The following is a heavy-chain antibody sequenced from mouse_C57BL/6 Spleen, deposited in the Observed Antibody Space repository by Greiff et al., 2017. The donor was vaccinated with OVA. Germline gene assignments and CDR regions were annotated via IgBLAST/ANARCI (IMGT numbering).Heavy chain of an antibody. D-gene: IGHD1-1*01. CDR2: IYPRSGNT. CDR1: GYTFTSYG. V-gene: IGHV1-81*01. J-gene: IGHJ1*03. CDR3: ARHYGSSYWYFDV. Sequence: VQVVESGAELARPGASVKLSCKASGYTFTSYGISWVKQRTGQGLEWIGEIYPRSGNTYYNEKFKGKATLTADKSSSTAYMELRSLTSEDSAVYFCARHYGSSYWYFDVWGTGTTVTVSS.